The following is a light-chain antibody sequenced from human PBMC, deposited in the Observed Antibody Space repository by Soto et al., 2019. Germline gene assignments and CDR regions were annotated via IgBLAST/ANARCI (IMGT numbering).Light chain of an antibody. J-gene: IGKJ1*01. CDR2: DTS. Sequence: EILLTQAPATLSSSPGERATLSCRASQTVSSKLAWYQHKPGQAPRILIYDTSNSATGIPAMFSGSGSRTDFTLTISSLEPEYFAVYYCQQYGSSGTFGQGTKVDIK. V-gene: IGKV3-11*01. CDR1: QTVSSK. CDR3: QQYGSSGT.